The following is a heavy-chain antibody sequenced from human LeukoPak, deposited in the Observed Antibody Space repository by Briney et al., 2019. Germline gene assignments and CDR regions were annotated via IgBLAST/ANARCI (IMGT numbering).Heavy chain of an antibody. CDR1: GFTFNSYA. CDR3: AKLSGNWNYWYFDL. V-gene: IGHV3-23*01. D-gene: IGHD1-20*01. Sequence: PGGSLRLSCAASGFTFNSYAMSWVRQAPGKGLEWVSIISGSGGSTYYAGSVKGRFTISRDNSKNTLYLQMNSLRAEDTAAYYCAKLSGNWNYWYFDLWGRGTLVTVSS. J-gene: IGHJ2*01. CDR2: ISGSGGST.